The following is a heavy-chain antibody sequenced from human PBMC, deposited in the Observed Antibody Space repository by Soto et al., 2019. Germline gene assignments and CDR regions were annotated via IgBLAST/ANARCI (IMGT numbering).Heavy chain of an antibody. CDR2: VTANGGST. J-gene: IGHJ6*02. Sequence: GGSLRLSCAATGFTFSVYAMTWVRQAPGKGLEWVSAVTANGGSTYSADSVKGRFTITRDNSKNTLFLQMNSLRAEDTAVYYCASLGVGDWANYYYYYGMDVWGQGTTVTVSS. V-gene: IGHV3-23*01. CDR1: GFTFSVYA. D-gene: IGHD2-21*02. CDR3: ASLGVGDWANYYYYYGMDV.